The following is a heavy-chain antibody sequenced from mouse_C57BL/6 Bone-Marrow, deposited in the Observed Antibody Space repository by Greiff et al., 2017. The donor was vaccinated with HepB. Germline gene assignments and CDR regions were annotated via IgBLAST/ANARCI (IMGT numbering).Heavy chain of an antibody. CDR1: GFTFNTYA. V-gene: IGHV10-3*01. CDR3: VRTESTFWYFDV. Sequence: DVQLQESGGGLVQPKGTLKLSCAASGFTFNTYAMHWVRQAPGKGLEWVARIRSKSSNYATYYADSVKDRFTISRDDSQSMLYLQMNNLKTEETAMYYCVRTESTFWYFDVWGTVTTVTVSS. CDR2: IRSKSSNYAT. D-gene: IGHD5-1*01. J-gene: IGHJ1*03.